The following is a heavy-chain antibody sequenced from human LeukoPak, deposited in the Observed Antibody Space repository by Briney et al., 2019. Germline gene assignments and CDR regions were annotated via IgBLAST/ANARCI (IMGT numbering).Heavy chain of an antibody. CDR1: GFTFSSYR. J-gene: IGHJ4*02. CDR2: ISSSSSYI. V-gene: IGHV3-21*01. D-gene: IGHD6-25*01. CDR3: ARVAAAGFDY. Sequence: GGSLRLSCAASGFTFSSYRMNWVRQAPGKGLEWVSSISSSSSYIYYADSMKGRFTISRDIAKNSLYLQMNSLRAEDTAVYCCARVAAAGFDYWGQGTLVTVSS.